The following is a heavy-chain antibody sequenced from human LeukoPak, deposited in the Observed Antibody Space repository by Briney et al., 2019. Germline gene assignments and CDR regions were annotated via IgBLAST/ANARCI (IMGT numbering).Heavy chain of an antibody. CDR1: GYTFTTYD. CDR3: ARARLVRGPVTPLYYFDY. V-gene: IGHV1-8*01. Sequence: ASLKVSCKASGYTFTTYDINWVRQATGEGLEWMGWMNLNSANTGYAQKFQGRVTITRNTSIRRAYMKLNSLRSDDTAVYYCARARLVRGPVTPLYYFDYWGQGVLVTVSS. CDR2: MNLNSANT. D-gene: IGHD2-8*02. J-gene: IGHJ4*02.